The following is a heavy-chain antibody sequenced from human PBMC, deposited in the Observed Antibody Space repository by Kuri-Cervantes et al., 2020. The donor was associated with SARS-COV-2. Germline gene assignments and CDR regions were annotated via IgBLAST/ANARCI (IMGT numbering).Heavy chain of an antibody. Sequence: GESLKISCAASGFTFSSYAMHWVRQAPGKGLEWVAVISYDGSNKYYADSVKGRFTISRDNSKNTLYLQMNSLRAEDTAVYYCARDTGAYYYYGMDVWGQGTTVTVSS. CDR3: ARDTGAYYYYGMDV. V-gene: IGHV3-30*07. CDR2: ISYDGSNK. CDR1: GFTFSSYA. D-gene: IGHD1-14*01. J-gene: IGHJ6*02.